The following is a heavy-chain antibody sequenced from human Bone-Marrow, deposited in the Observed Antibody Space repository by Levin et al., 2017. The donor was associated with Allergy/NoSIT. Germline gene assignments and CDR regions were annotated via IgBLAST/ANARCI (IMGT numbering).Heavy chain of an antibody. CDR3: ARGRTSSLSPGELYFDY. CDR1: GGAFYSYT. J-gene: IGHJ4*02. D-gene: IGHD1-7*01. Sequence: PWASVKVSCRASGGAFYSYTFSWVRLVPGQGLEWMGRFVPILSVANYAENFQGRVTITADKSTSTAYMELTNLGSDDTAMYFCARGRTSSLSPGELYFDYWGQGTLVTVSS. CDR2: FVPILSVA. V-gene: IGHV1-69*02.